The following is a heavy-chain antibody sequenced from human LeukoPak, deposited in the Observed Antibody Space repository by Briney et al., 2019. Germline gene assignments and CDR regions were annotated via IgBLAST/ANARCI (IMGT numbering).Heavy chain of an antibody. CDR3: ARHCVPSVWQQLVGDNYYYGMDV. V-gene: IGHV4-4*08. CDR2: IYASGST. D-gene: IGHD6-13*01. Sequence: PSETLSLTCLVSGDSISIDYWNWIRQPPGKGLEWIGYIYASGSTYYNPSLKSRVTISVDTSKNQFSLKLSSVTAADTAVYYCARHCVPSVWQQLVGDNYYYGMDVWGQGTTVTVSS. CDR1: GDSISIDY. J-gene: IGHJ6*02.